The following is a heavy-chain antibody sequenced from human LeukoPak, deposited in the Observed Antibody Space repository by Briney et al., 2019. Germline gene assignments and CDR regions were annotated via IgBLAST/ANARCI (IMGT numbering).Heavy chain of an antibody. J-gene: IGHJ3*02. CDR2: ISGSSRTI. Sequence: GGSLRLSCAASGFTFNSYSMNWVRQAPGKGLEWVSYISGSSRTIYNADSVKGRFNISRDNAKYSLYLQMNSLRAEDTALYFCARAGLYIWGSSDAFDIWGQGTMVTVSS. D-gene: IGHD3-16*01. CDR3: ARAGLYIWGSSDAFDI. V-gene: IGHV3-48*04. CDR1: GFTFNSYS.